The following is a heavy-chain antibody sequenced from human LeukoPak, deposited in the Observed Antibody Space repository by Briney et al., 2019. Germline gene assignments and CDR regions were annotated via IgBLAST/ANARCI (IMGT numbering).Heavy chain of an antibody. CDR1: GGSISSYY. D-gene: IGHD4-17*01. CDR2: IYYSGST. CDR3: ARDGVGYGVNFDY. V-gene: IGHV4-59*12. J-gene: IGHJ4*02. Sequence: PSETLSLTCTVSGGSISSYYWSWIRQPPGKGLEWIGYIYYSGSTNYNPSLKSRVTMSVDTSKNQFSLNLSSVTAADTAVYYCARDGVGYGVNFDYWGQGTLVTVSS.